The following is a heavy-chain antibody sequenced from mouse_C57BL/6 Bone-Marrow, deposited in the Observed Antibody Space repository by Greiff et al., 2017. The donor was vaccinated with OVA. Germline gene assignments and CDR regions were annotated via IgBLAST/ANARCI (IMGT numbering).Heavy chain of an antibody. CDR3: ARTGALDY. J-gene: IGHJ2*01. CDR1: GYTFTSYT. D-gene: IGHD4-1*01. V-gene: IGHV1-4*01. Sequence: QVQLQQSGAELARPGASVKMSCKASGYTFTSYTMHWVTQRPGQGLEWIGYINPSSGYTKYNQKFKDKATLTADKSSSTAYMQLSSLTSEDSAVYYCARTGALDYWGQGTTLTVSS. CDR2: INPSSGYT.